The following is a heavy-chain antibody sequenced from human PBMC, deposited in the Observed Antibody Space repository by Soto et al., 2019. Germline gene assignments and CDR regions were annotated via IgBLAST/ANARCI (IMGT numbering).Heavy chain of an antibody. CDR2: ISAYNGNT. CDR3: ARDISSYTLQYAFDI. V-gene: IGHV1-18*04. Sequence: ASVKVSCKASGYTFTSYGISWVRQAPGQGLEWMGWISAYNGNTNYAQKLQGRVTMTTDTSTSTAYMELRSLRSDDTAVYYCARDISSYTLQYAFDIWEQGTMVTVSS. J-gene: IGHJ3*02. D-gene: IGHD3-16*02. CDR1: GYTFTSYG.